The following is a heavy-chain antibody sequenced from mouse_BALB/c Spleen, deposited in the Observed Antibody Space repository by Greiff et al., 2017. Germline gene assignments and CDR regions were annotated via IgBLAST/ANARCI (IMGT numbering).Heavy chain of an antibody. CDR2: INPYNDGT. J-gene: IGHJ3*01. CDR3: ARWGYGNPPWFAY. V-gene: IGHV1-14*01. D-gene: IGHD2-1*01. Sequence: VQLKQSGPELVKPGASVKMSCKASGYTFTSYVMHWVKQKPGQGLEWIGYINPYNDGTKYNEKFKGKATLTSDKSSSTAYMELSSLTSEDSAVYYCARWGYGNPPWFAYWGQGTLGTVSA. CDR1: GYTFTSYV.